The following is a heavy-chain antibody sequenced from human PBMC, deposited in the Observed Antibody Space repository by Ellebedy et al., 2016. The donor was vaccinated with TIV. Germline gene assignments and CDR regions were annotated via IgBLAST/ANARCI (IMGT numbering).Heavy chain of an antibody. V-gene: IGHV3-30-3*01. J-gene: IGHJ2*01. CDR2: ISYDGSNK. CDR1: GFTFSSYA. D-gene: IGHD7-27*01. Sequence: GGSLRLSCTASGFTFSSYAMHWVRQAPGKGLEWVAVISYDGSNKYYADSVKGRLTISRDNSKNTLYLQMNSLRAEDTAVYYCTRSPMTSNWGYWYFDVWGRGTLVTVSS. CDR3: TRSPMTSNWGYWYFDV.